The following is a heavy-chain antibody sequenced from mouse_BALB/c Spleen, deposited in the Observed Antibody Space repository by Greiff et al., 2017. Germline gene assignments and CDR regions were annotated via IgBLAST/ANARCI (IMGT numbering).Heavy chain of an antibody. CDR3: AREMDYDGY. CDR2: INPSNGGT. D-gene: IGHD2-4*01. Sequence: VKLMESGAELVKPGASVKLSCKASGYTFTSYYMYWVKQRPGQGLEWIGEINPSNGGTNFNEKFKSKATLTVDKSSSTAYMQLSSLTSEDSAVYYCAREMDYDGYWGQGTTLTVSS. J-gene: IGHJ2*01. V-gene: IGHV1S81*02. CDR1: GYTFTSYY.